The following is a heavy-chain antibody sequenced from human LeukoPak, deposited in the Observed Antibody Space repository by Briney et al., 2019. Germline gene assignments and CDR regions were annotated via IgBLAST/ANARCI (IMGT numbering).Heavy chain of an antibody. CDR2: INSDGSST. J-gene: IGHJ5*02. Sequence: PGGSLRLSCAASGFTFSSYWMHWVRQAPGKGLVWVSRINSDGSSTSYADSVKGPFTISRDNAKNTLYLQMNSLRADDTAVYYCARALAVAGTGGFGPWGQGTLVTVSS. V-gene: IGHV3-74*01. D-gene: IGHD6-19*01. CDR3: ARALAVAGTGGFGP. CDR1: GFTFSSYW.